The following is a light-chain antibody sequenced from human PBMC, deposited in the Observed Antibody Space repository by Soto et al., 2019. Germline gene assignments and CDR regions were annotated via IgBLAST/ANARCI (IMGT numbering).Light chain of an antibody. CDR1: QSVRSN. CDR3: QQYNDWPPLT. V-gene: IGKV3-15*01. J-gene: IGKJ4*01. Sequence: EIVMTQSPATLSVSPGERATLSCRASQSVRSNLAWYQQKPGQAPRLLIYGATTRATGIPARFSGSGSGTEVTLTISSLQSEDFAVYYCQQYNDWPPLTFGGGTNVEIK. CDR2: GAT.